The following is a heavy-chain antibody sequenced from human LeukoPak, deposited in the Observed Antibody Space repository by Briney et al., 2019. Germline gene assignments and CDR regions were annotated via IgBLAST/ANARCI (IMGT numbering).Heavy chain of an antibody. V-gene: IGHV1-69*04. D-gene: IGHD3-3*01. Sequence: VASVKVSCKASGGTFSSYAISWVRQAPGQGLEWMGRIIPMLAIANYAQKFQGRVTITADKSTRTAYMELISLRSEDTAVYYCAREDGVLRVLDWLTRRGPFDYWGQGTLVTVSS. CDR1: GGTFSSYA. J-gene: IGHJ4*02. CDR2: IIPMLAIA. CDR3: AREDGVLRVLDWLTRRGPFDY.